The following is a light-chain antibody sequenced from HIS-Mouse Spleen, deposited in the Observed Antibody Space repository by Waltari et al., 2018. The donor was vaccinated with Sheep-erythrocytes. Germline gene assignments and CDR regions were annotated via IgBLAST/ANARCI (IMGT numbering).Light chain of an antibody. J-gene: IGKJ2*01. CDR2: AAS. CDR3: LQDYNYPYT. CDR1: QVIRND. Sequence: ATQMTQSPSSLSASVGDRVTITCRASQVIRNDLGWYQQKPGKAPKLLIYAASSLQSGVPSRFSGSGSGTDFTLTISSLQPEDFATYYCLQDYNYPYTFGQGTKLEIK. V-gene: IGKV1-6*01.